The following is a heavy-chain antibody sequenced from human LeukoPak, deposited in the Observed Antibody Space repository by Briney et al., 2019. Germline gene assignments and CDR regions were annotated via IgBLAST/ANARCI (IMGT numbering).Heavy chain of an antibody. D-gene: IGHD3-10*01. Sequence: SETLSLTCAVYGGSFSGYYWSWIRQPPGKGLEWIGEINHSGSTNYNPSLKSRVTISVDTSKNQFSLKLSSVTAADTAVYYCARGQVYYYGSGSYYNYYYYGMDVWGQGTTVTVSS. CDR2: INHSGST. CDR3: ARGQVYYYGSGSYYNYYYYGMDV. V-gene: IGHV4-34*01. CDR1: GGSFSGYY. J-gene: IGHJ6*02.